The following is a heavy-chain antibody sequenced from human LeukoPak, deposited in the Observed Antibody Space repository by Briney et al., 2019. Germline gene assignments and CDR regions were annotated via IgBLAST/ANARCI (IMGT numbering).Heavy chain of an antibody. CDR1: GYTFTSYD. Sequence: ASVKVSCKASGYTFTSYDINWVRQATGQGLEWMGWMNPNSGNTGYAQKFQGRVTMTRDTSASTAYMELRSLRSDDTAVYYCARAEHIVVVTAIPSAFDIWGQGTMVTVSS. D-gene: IGHD2-21*02. V-gene: IGHV1-8*01. J-gene: IGHJ3*02. CDR2: MNPNSGNT. CDR3: ARAEHIVVVTAIPSAFDI.